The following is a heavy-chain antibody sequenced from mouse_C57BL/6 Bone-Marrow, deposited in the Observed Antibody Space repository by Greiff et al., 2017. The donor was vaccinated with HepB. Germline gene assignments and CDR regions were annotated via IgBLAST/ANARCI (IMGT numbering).Heavy chain of an antibody. CDR2: INYDGSST. CDR1: GFTFSDYY. CDR3: ARGGWEFAY. D-gene: IGHD3-3*01. Sequence: EVQLQESEGGLVQPGSSMKLSCTASGFTFSDYYMAWVRQVQEKGLEWVANINYDGSSTYYLDSLKSRFIISRDNAKNILYLQMSSLKSEVTATYYCARGGWEFAYWGQGTLVTVSA. V-gene: IGHV5-16*01. J-gene: IGHJ3*01.